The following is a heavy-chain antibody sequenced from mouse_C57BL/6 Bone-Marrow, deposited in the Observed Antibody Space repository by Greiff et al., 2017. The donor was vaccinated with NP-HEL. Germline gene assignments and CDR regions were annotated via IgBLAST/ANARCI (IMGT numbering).Heavy chain of an antibody. CDR3: ARNLDYYGSSPYAMDY. V-gene: IGHV1-42*01. CDR1: GYSFTGYY. D-gene: IGHD1-1*01. J-gene: IGHJ4*01. CDR2: INPSTGGT. Sequence: VQLQQSGPELVKPGASVKISCKASGYSFTGYYMNWVKQSPEKSLEWIGEINPSTGGTTYNQKFKAKATLTVDKSSSTAYMQLKSLTSEDSAVYYCARNLDYYGSSPYAMDYWGQGTSVTVSS.